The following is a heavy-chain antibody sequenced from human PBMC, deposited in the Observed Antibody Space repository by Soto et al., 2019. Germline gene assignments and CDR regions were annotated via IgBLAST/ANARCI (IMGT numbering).Heavy chain of an antibody. V-gene: IGHV3-21*01. D-gene: IGHD1-7*01. CDR3: ARDMTSGTNDY. J-gene: IGHJ4*02. Sequence: GESLRLSCVASGFTFSTYSMNWVRQAPGKGLEWVSSISRSSSFIYYTDSVKGRFTISRDNAENSLYLQMNSLRAEDTAVYYCARDMTSGTNDYWGQGTLVTVSS. CDR2: ISRSSSFI. CDR1: GFTFSTYS.